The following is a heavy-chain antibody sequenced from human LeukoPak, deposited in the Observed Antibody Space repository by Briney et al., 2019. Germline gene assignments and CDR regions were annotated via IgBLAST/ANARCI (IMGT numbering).Heavy chain of an antibody. CDR2: ISWNSGSI. CDR1: GFTFDDYA. D-gene: IGHD5-24*01. CDR3: ARSPYYYYYMDV. Sequence: PGRSLRLSCAASGFTFDDYAMHWVRQAPGKGLEWVSGISWNSGSIGYADSVKGRFTISRDNAKNSLYLQMNSLRAEDTAVYYCARSPYYYYYMDVWGKGTTVTVSS. V-gene: IGHV3-9*01. J-gene: IGHJ6*03.